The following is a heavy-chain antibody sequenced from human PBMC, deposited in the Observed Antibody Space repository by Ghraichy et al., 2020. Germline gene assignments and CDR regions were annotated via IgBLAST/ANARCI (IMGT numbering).Heavy chain of an antibody. J-gene: IGHJ3*02. Sequence: ASVKVSCKASGYSFSSYAITWLRQAPGQGLEWMGWISAYNGNTNYAQKLQDRITMTADTSTSTAYMELRSLRSDDTAIYYCAKDASGTMAHGALDIWGQGTMVTVSS. V-gene: IGHV1-18*01. CDR1: GYSFSSYA. CDR3: AKDASGTMAHGALDI. CDR2: ISAYNGNT. D-gene: IGHD1-7*01.